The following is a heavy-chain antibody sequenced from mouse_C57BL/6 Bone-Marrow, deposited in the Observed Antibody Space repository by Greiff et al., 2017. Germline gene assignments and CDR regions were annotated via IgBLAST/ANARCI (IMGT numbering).Heavy chain of an antibody. CDR1: GFTFSDYY. D-gene: IGHD1-1*01. CDR3: ARRTVVAMDY. Sequence: EVKLMESGGGLVQPGGSLKLSCAASGFTFSDYYMYWVRQTPEKRLEWVAYISNGGGSTYYPDTVKGRFTISRDNAKNTLYLQMSRLKSEDTAMYYCARRTVVAMDYWGQGTSVTVSS. V-gene: IGHV5-12*01. CDR2: ISNGGGST. J-gene: IGHJ4*01.